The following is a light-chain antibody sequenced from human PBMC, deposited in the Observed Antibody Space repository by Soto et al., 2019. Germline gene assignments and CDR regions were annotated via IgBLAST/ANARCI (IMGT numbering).Light chain of an antibody. CDR3: HQYDTSPRT. CDR2: STS. Sequence: EIVLTQSPAILSLSPGARATLSCRASQPVRSSHLAWYQQKPGQAPRLVLFSTSARGTRIPARFIGGGSVTDFTLTISKVEPEDFAMYYFHQYDTSPRTFGQGTKVEIK. CDR1: QPVRSSH. V-gene: IGKV3-20*01. J-gene: IGKJ1*01.